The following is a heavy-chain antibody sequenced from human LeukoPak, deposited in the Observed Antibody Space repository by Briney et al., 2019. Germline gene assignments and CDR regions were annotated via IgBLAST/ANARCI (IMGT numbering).Heavy chain of an antibody. CDR3: ARSFSGSYLSRGAFDI. J-gene: IGHJ3*02. Sequence: PSETLSLTCTVSGGSISSSSYYWGWIRQPPGKGLEWIGSIYYSGSTYYNPSLKSRVTISIDTSKIQFSLKLSSVTAADTAVYYCARSFSGSYLSRGAFDIWGQGTMVTVSS. CDR2: IYYSGST. V-gene: IGHV4-39*01. CDR1: GGSISSSSYY. D-gene: IGHD1-26*01.